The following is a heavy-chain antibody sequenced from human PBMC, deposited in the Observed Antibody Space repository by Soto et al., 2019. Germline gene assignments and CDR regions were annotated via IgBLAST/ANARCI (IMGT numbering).Heavy chain of an antibody. CDR1: GFTFSSYG. J-gene: IGHJ6*02. CDR3: AKARPAAIYYYYGMAV. V-gene: IGHV3-30*18. CDR2: ISYDGSNK. D-gene: IGHD2-2*01. Sequence: GGSLRLSCAASGFTFSSYGMHWVRQAPGKGLEWVAVISYDGSNKYYADSVKGRFTISRDNSKNTLYLQMNSLRAEDTAVYYCAKARPAAIYYYYGMAVWGQGTTVTVSS.